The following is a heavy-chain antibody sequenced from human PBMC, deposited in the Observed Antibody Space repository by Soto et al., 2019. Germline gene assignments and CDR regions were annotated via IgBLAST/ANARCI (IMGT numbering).Heavy chain of an antibody. CDR3: ATDQISGDYGDQFDS. D-gene: IGHD4-17*01. CDR1: GFTFSSHG. J-gene: IGHJ4*02. CDR2: ISYDGSDE. Sequence: QVQLVESGGGVVQPGRSLRLSCAASGFTFSSHGMHWVRQAPGKGLEWVAVISYDGSDESYADSVKGRFTISRDNSKNTLYLQMNSLRPEDTAVYYCATDQISGDYGDQFDSWGQGTLVTVSS. V-gene: IGHV3-30*03.